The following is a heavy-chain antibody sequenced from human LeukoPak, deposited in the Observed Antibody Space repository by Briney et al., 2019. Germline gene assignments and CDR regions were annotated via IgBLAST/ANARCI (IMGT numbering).Heavy chain of an antibody. Sequence: GGSVTLSCAASGFTLSSYAMSWVRQAPGKGLEGVSAISASGGSTYYADSVKGRFTISRDNSKHTLYLQMNSLRAEDTAVYYCAKGSGYGMDVWGQGTTVTVSS. CDR3: AKGSGYGMDV. CDR1: GFTLSSYA. V-gene: IGHV3-23*01. CDR2: ISASGGST. D-gene: IGHD1-14*01. J-gene: IGHJ6*02.